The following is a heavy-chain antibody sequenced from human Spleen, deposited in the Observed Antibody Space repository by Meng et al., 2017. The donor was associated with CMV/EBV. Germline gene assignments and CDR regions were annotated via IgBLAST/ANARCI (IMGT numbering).Heavy chain of an antibody. D-gene: IGHD2-15*01. J-gene: IGHJ4*02. CDR1: GFTFSDHY. V-gene: IGHV3-11*04. Sequence: GESLKISCAASGFTFSDHYMSWIRQAPGRGLEWVTYISGRSSTIYQANSVKGRFTISRDNAKNSLYLQMNSLRAEDTAVYYCARDVSGAFDYWGQGTLVTVSS. CDR2: ISGRSSTI. CDR3: ARDVSGAFDY.